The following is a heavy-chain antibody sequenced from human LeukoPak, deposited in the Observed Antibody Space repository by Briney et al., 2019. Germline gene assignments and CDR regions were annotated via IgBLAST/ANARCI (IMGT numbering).Heavy chain of an antibody. V-gene: IGHV3-30*03. Sequence: GGSLRLSCAASGFNFSPYGMHWVRQPPGKGLEWVALISYDGSNKYYADSVKGRFTISRDNSKNTLYLQMNSLRAEDTAVYYCARGSYDSSGYYYLFDYWGQGTLVTVSS. D-gene: IGHD3-22*01. J-gene: IGHJ4*02. CDR3: ARGSYDSSGYYYLFDY. CDR1: GFNFSPYG. CDR2: ISYDGSNK.